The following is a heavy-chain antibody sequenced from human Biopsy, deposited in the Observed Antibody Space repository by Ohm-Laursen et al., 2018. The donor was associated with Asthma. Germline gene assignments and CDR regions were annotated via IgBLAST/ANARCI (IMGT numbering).Heavy chain of an antibody. CDR3: ARKAGSCISRTCYSLDF. CDR2: INSVFGTT. V-gene: IGHV1-69*13. D-gene: IGHD2-2*01. Sequence: SVKVSCKSLGGTFNTYVIGWVRQAPGHGLEWMGGINSVFGTTTYPQKFQDRVTITADDSTNTVYMELSSLRSEDTAVYYCARKAGSCISRTCYSLDFWGQGALVTVSS. CDR1: GGTFNTYV. J-gene: IGHJ4*02.